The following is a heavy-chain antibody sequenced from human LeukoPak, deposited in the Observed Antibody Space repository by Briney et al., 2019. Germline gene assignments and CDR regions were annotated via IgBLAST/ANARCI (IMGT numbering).Heavy chain of an antibody. CDR3: ARGGTHYYDSSGLSN. J-gene: IGHJ4*02. CDR2: IYSGGST. CDR1: GFTVSSNY. Sequence: PGGSLRLSCAASGFTVSSNYMSWVRQAPGKGLEWVSVIYSGGSTYYADSVKGRFTISRDNSKNTLYLQMNSLRAEDTAVYYCARGGTHYYDSSGLSNWGQGTLVTVSS. V-gene: IGHV3-66*01. D-gene: IGHD3-22*01.